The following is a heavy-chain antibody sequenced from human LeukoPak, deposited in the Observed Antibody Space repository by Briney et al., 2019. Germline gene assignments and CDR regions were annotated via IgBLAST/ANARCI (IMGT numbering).Heavy chain of an antibody. CDR2: ISSSGSTI. CDR3: ARARYCSSTSCPTYYDFWSALGGPYLDY. D-gene: IGHD2-2*01. J-gene: IGHJ4*02. V-gene: IGHV3-11*01. CDR1: GFTFSDYY. Sequence: MPGGSLRLSCAASGFTFSDYYMSWIRQAPGKGLEWVSYISSSGSTIYYADSVKGRFTISRDNAKNSLYLQMNSLRAEDTAVYYCARARYCSSTSCPTYYDFWSALGGPYLDYWGQGTLVTVSS.